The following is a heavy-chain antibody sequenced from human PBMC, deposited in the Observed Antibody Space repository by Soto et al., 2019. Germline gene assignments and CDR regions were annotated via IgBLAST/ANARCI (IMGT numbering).Heavy chain of an antibody. J-gene: IGHJ5*02. CDR3: ARGDYGQYDAYNWFDP. CDR2: VCPGGRT. V-gene: IGHV4-34*02. Sequence: QVRLQQWGAGLVRPSETLSLTCAVYGGSFNNYCWSWIRQPPGKGLEWIGEVCPGGRTNYSPTLKREVRSAVEGSKNQFSLRLTSVTVADTAGYYCARGDYGQYDAYNWFDPWGQGNLVIVAS. D-gene: IGHD3-10*01. CDR1: GGSFNNYC.